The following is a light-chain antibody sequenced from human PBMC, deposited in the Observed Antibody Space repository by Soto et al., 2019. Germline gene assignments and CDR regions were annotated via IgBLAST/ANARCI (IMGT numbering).Light chain of an antibody. Sequence: ETVLAQSPATLSLSPGEKATLSCRASQSISVYLAWYQHKPGQAPRLLIYDASNRAAGIPARFSGSGSGTDFTLTISSLEPEDFAVYYCQQRRSWPLTFGGGTTVEIK. CDR1: QSISVY. J-gene: IGKJ4*01. V-gene: IGKV3-11*01. CDR2: DAS. CDR3: QQRRSWPLT.